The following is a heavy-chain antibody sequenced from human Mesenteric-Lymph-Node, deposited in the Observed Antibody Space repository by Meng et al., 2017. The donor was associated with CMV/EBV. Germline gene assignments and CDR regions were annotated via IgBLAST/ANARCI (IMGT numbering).Heavy chain of an antibody. CDR1: G. J-gene: IGHJ5*02. V-gene: IGHV1-69*17. Sequence: GFSWVRQAPGQGLEWMGGVVPNFRVTVYAQKFQGRVAIIADTSTTTVYMELNSLKSEDTAVYYCVRVRGKGGYSAYSGVFRWFDTWGQGTLVTVSS. CDR2: VVPNFRVT. D-gene: IGHD3-10*01. CDR3: VRVRGKGGYSAYSGVFRWFDT.